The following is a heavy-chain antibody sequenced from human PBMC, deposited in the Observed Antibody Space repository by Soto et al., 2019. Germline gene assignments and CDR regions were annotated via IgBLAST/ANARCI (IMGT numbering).Heavy chain of an antibody. CDR3: ARSLRQYYYYYYYYMDV. J-gene: IGHJ6*03. CDR2: IYYSGST. CDR1: GGSISSYY. D-gene: IGHD1-26*01. V-gene: IGHV4-59*01. Sequence: PSETLSLTCTVSGGSISSYYWSWIRQPPGKGLEWIGYIYYSGSTNYNPSLKSRVTISVDTSKNQFSLKLSSVTAADTAVYYCARSLRQYYYYYYYYMDVWGKGTTVTVSS.